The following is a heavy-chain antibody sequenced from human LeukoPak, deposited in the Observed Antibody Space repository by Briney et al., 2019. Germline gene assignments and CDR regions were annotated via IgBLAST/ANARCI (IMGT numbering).Heavy chain of an antibody. CDR3: AREISGSGRNAFDI. V-gene: IGHV3-48*03. CDR2: ISSSGSTI. CDR1: GFTFSSYE. J-gene: IGHJ3*02. D-gene: IGHD3-10*01. Sequence: GGSLRLSCAASGFTFSSYEMNWVRQAPGKGLEWVSDISSSGSTIYYADSVKGRFTISRDNAKNSLYLQMNSLRAEDTAVYYCAREISGSGRNAFDIWGQGTMDTVSS.